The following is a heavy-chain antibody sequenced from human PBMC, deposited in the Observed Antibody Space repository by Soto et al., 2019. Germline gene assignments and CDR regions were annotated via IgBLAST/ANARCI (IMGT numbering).Heavy chain of an antibody. Sequence: QLQLQESGPGLVNPSETLSLTCTVSGGSMSNNNDYWAWIRQPPGKGLEWIGSIHYSETTYYNPALKTRVTISVDTSKKQFALQLYSVTAADTAVYYCARQQLLWVGAFNWGRGTLVTVPS. V-gene: IGHV4-39*01. D-gene: IGHD1-26*01. CDR2: IHYSETT. J-gene: IGHJ4*02. CDR3: ARQQLLWVGAFN. CDR1: GGSMSNNNDY.